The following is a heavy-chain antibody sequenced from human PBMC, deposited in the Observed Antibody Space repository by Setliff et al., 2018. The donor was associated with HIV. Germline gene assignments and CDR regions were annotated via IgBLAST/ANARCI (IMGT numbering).Heavy chain of an antibody. V-gene: IGHV3-74*01. J-gene: IGHJ3*02. D-gene: IGHD3-10*01. Sequence: GGSLRLSCAASGFTFSSYWMHWVRQAPGKGLVWVSRINSDGSSTSYADSVKGRFTISRDNSKNTLYLQMNSLRTEDTAVYYCAREDGSGSWRVQAFDIWGQGTMVTVSS. CDR1: GFTFSSYW. CDR2: INSDGSST. CDR3: AREDGSGSWRVQAFDI.